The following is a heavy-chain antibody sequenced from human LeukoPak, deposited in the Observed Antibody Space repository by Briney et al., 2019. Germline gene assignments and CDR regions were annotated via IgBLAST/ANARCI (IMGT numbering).Heavy chain of an antibody. CDR2: ISGSGGST. CDR3: AKGMIYCSGGSCYLGTFDI. J-gene: IGHJ3*02. CDR1: GFTFSSYA. Sequence: GSLRLSCAASGFTFSSYAMSWVRQAPGKGLEWVSAISGSGGSTYYADSVKGRFTISRDNSKNTLYLQMSSLRAEDTAEYFCAKGMIYCSGGSCYLGTFDIWGQGTMVTVSS. D-gene: IGHD2-15*01. V-gene: IGHV3-23*01.